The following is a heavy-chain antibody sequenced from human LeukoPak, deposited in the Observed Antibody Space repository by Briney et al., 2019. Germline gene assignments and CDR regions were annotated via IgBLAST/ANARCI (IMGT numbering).Heavy chain of an antibody. CDR3: ARQWLVTPYSLDY. J-gene: IGHJ4*02. V-gene: IGHV5-51*01. Sequence: GESLKISCKGSGYSFTTYWIGWVRQMPGKGLEWMGIIYPGDSTTTYSPSFQGQVTISADKSISTAYLQWSSLKASDTAMYYCARQWLVTPYSLDYWGQGTLVTVFS. D-gene: IGHD6-19*01. CDR1: GYSFTTYW. CDR2: IYPGDSTT.